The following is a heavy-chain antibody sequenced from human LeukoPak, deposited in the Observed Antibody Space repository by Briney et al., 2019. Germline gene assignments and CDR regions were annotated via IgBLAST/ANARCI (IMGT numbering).Heavy chain of an antibody. CDR1: GGSFSGYY. V-gene: IGHV4-34*01. J-gene: IGHJ6*02. D-gene: IGHD6-19*01. CDR3: ARVHSSGWFTTSSYYGMDV. Sequence: SETLSLTCAVYGGSFSGYYWSWIRQPPGKGLEWLGEINHSGSTNYNPSLKSRVTISVDTSKNQFSLKLSSVTAADTAVYYCARVHSSGWFTTSSYYGMDVWGQGTTVTVSS. CDR2: INHSGST.